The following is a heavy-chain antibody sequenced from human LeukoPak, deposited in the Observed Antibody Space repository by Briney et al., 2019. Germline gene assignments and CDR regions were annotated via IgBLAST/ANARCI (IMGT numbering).Heavy chain of an antibody. D-gene: IGHD5-24*01. CDR3: ARVRNRDGYNSPLRY. Sequence: GGSLRLSCAASGFTFSDYYMSWIRQAPGKGLEWVSYISSSGSTIYYADSVKGRFTISRDNAKNSLYLQMNSLRAEDTAVYYCARVRNRDGYNSPLRYWGQGTLATVSS. V-gene: IGHV3-11*01. J-gene: IGHJ4*02. CDR1: GFTFSDYY. CDR2: ISSSGSTI.